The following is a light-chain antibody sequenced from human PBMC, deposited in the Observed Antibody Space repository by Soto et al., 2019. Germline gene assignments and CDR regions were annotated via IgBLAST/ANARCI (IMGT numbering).Light chain of an antibody. CDR3: QQYNSFPWT. V-gene: IGKV1-5*03. CDR2: KAS. J-gene: IGKJ1*01. Sequence: IQVIQSPSTLSASLGDTVTISCRASQSFSSWLAWYQQKPGKAPMLLIYKASSLQSGVPSRFSVSGSGTEFTLTISSLQPDDFATYYCQQYNSFPWTFGQGTKVDIK. CDR1: QSFSSW.